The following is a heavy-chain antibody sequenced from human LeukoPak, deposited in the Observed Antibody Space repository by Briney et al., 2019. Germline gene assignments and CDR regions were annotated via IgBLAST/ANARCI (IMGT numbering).Heavy chain of an antibody. CDR2: ISSGGSTI. CDR1: GFTFSDYE. CDR3: ARWSNYD. V-gene: IGHV3-48*03. D-gene: IGHD3-10*01. Sequence: GGSLGLSCAASGFTFSDYEMNWVRQAPGKGLEWVSYISSGGSTIYYADSVKGRFTISRDNAKNSLYLQMSSLRAEDTAVYYCARWSNYDWGQGTLVTVSS. J-gene: IGHJ4*02.